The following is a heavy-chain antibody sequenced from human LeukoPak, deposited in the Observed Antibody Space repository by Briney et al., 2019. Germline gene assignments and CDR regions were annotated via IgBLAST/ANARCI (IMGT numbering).Heavy chain of an antibody. V-gene: IGHV5-51*01. D-gene: IGHD6-13*01. CDR3: AIGRGGQQLGDY. Sequence: GESLQISCKHSDYSFPNYCIGWVRQMPGKGLEWMGIIYPDDSDTRYSPSFQGQVTISADKSIGTAYLQWSSLKASDTAMYYCAIGRGGQQLGDYRGQGTLVTVSS. CDR1: DYSFPNYC. CDR2: IYPDDSDT. J-gene: IGHJ4*02.